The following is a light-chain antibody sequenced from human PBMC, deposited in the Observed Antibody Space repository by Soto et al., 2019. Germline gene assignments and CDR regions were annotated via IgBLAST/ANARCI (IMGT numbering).Light chain of an antibody. CDR3: QTWGTGIRV. J-gene: IGLJ3*02. CDR1: SGHSSYP. CDR2: LNSDGSH. Sequence: QLVLTQSPSASASLGASVRLTCTLSSGHSSYPIAWHQQQPEKGPRYLMKLNSDGSHSKGDGIPDRFSGSSSGAKRYLTISSLQSEDEADYYCQTWGTGIRVFGGGTKLTVL. V-gene: IGLV4-69*01.